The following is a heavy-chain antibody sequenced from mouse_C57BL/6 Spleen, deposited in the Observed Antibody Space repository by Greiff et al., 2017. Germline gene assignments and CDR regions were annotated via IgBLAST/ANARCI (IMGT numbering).Heavy chain of an antibody. J-gene: IGHJ4*01. D-gene: IGHD4-1*01. CDR1: GYAFTNYL. CDR3: ALTGTEAMDY. CDR2: INPGSGGT. V-gene: IGHV1-54*01. Sequence: QVQLQQSGAELVRPGTSVKVSCKASGYAFTNYLIEWVKQRPGQGLEWIGVINPGSGGTNYNEKFKGKATLTADKSSSTAYMQLSSLTSEDSAVYFCALTGTEAMDYWGQGTSVTVSS.